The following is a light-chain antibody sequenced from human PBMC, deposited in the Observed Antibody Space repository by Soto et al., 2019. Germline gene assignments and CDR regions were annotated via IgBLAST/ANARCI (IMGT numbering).Light chain of an antibody. J-gene: IGLJ1*01. V-gene: IGLV2-14*01. CDR1: TNDVGGYNY. CDR2: EVS. CDR3: NSYSSSTSLPYV. Sequence: QSALTQPASVSGSPGQSITISCTGTTNDVGGYNYVSWYQQHPGEAPKLLIFEVSSRPSGVSNRFSGSKSGNTASLTISALQAEDEADYFCNSYSSSTSLPYVFGTGTKLTVL.